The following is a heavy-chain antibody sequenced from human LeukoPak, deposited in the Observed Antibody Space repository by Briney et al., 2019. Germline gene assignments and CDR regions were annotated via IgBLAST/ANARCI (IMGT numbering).Heavy chain of an antibody. D-gene: IGHD6-13*01. CDR2: ISFDGGNK. J-gene: IGHJ4*02. CDR3: ARGRAGIAAAGFDY. CDR1: GFTFSMSA. V-gene: IGHV3-30-3*01. Sequence: GGSLRLSCATSGFTFSMSAMHWVRLAPGKGLDWVAVISFDGGNKFYADSVKSRFSISRDNSKNTLYLQMNSLGLDDTAVYFCARGRAGIAAAGFDYWGQGTLVTVSS.